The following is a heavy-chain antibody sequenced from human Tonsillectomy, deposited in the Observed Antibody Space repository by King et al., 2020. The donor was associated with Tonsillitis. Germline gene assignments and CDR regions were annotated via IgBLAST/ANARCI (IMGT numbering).Heavy chain of an antibody. CDR2: ISGSGGIT. CDR3: AKARGPYSYGYDAFDI. J-gene: IGHJ3*02. V-gene: IGHV3-23*01. CDR1: GFTFSSYA. Sequence: EVQLLESGGGLVQPGGSLRLSCAASGFTFSSYAMSWVRQAPGKGLEWVSAISGSGGITYYADSVKGRFTISRDNSKNTLYLQMNSLRAEDTAVYYCAKARGPYSYGYDAFDIWGQGTMVTVSS. D-gene: IGHD5-18*01.